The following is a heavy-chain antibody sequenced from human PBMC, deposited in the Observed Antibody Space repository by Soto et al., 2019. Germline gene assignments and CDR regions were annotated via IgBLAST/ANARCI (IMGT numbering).Heavy chain of an antibody. Sequence: AASGFTFSIYGMDWVRQAPGKGLEWVAVISYDGSNKYYADSVKGRFTIPRDNSKNTLYLQMNSLRAEDTAVYYCATDSRGYQVLPDFDYWGQGTLVTVSS. V-gene: IGHV3-30*03. CDR2: ISYDGSNK. CDR1: GFTFSIYG. D-gene: IGHD2-2*01. CDR3: ATDSRGYQVLPDFDY. J-gene: IGHJ4*02.